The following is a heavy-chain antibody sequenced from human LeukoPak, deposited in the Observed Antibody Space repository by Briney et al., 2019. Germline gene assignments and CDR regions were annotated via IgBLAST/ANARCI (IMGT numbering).Heavy chain of an antibody. V-gene: IGHV3-48*03. D-gene: IGHD2-2*01. CDR3: ASEVRGPAAIVDGMDV. J-gene: IGHJ6*04. Sequence: PGGSLRLSCAASGFTFSSYEMNWVRQAPGKGLEWVSYISSSGSTIYYADSVKGRFTISRDNAKNSLYLQMNSLRAEDTAVYYCASEVRGPAAIVDGMDVWGKGTTVTVSS. CDR1: GFTFSSYE. CDR2: ISSSGSTI.